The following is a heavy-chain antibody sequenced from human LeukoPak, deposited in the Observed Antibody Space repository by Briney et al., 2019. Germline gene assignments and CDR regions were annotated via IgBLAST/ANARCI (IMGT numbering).Heavy chain of an antibody. V-gene: IGHV3-74*03. Sequence: GGSLRPSCAASGFTFSSYWMHWVRQAPGKGLVWVSGTNTDGSSTMYADSVKGRFTIARDNAKNTLSLQMNSLRAEDTAVYYCYGANAEHWGQGTLVTVSS. CDR1: GFTFSSYW. J-gene: IGHJ1*01. D-gene: IGHD4-23*01. CDR3: YGANAEH. CDR2: TNTDGSST.